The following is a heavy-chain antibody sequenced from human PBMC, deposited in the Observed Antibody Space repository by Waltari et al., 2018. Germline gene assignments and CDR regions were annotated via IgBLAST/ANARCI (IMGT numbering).Heavy chain of an antibody. Sequence: QVQLQESGPGLVKPSETLSLTCTVSGGSITSNSFYWAWIRQPPGKGPEWMGTLSYSGRTYYNPSLSSRVTIAADTSNTQFSLKLTSVTAADTAIYYCARPSSGTYQGNYGMDVWGQGAAVTVSS. V-gene: IGHV4-39*01. CDR2: LSYSGRT. J-gene: IGHJ6*02. CDR1: GGSITSNSFY. D-gene: IGHD1-26*01. CDR3: ARPSSGTYQGNYGMDV.